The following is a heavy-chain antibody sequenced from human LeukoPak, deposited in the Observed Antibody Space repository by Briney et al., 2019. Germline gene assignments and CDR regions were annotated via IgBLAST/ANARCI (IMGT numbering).Heavy chain of an antibody. D-gene: IGHD3-3*01. Sequence: SETLSLTCTVSGGSISNYYWSWIRQPAGKGLEWIGRIYSSGTTNKIPSLKSRVSISVDTSKNQFSLNLRSVTAADTAVFYCAREAFWGGYTSYYYYYMDVWGKGTTVTVSS. V-gene: IGHV4-4*07. J-gene: IGHJ6*03. CDR1: GGSISNYY. CDR2: IYSSGTT. CDR3: AREAFWGGYTSYYYYYMDV.